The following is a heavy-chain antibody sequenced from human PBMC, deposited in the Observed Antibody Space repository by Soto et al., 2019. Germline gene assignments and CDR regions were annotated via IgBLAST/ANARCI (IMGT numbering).Heavy chain of an antibody. D-gene: IGHD3-10*01. CDR2: INPNSGGT. Sequence: ASVKVSCKASGYTFTGYYMHWVRQAPGQGLEWMGWINPNSGGTNYAQKFQGRVTMTRDTSISTAYMELSRLRSDDTAVYYCARDLIETYYYGSGSLDYWGQGTLVTVSS. CDR3: ARDLIETYYYGSGSLDY. V-gene: IGHV1-2*02. J-gene: IGHJ4*02. CDR1: GYTFTGYY.